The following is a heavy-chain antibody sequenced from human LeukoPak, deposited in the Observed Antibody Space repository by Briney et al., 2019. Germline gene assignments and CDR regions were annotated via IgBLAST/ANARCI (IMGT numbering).Heavy chain of an antibody. V-gene: IGHV1-2*04. J-gene: IGHJ4*02. CDR2: INPNSGGT. D-gene: IGHD3-22*01. Sequence: ASVKVSCKASGYTFTGYYMHWVRQAPGQGLEWMGWINPNSGGTNYAQKFQGWVTMTRDTSISTAYMELSRLRSDDTAVYYCARSAITYYYDSSGYYPSHFDYWGQGTLVTVSS. CDR3: ARSAITYYYDSSGYYPSHFDY. CDR1: GYTFTGYY.